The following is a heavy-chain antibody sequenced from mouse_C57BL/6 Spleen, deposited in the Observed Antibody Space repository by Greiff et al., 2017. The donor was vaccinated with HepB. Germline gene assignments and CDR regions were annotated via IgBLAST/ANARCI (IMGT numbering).Heavy chain of an antibody. D-gene: IGHD3-3*01. CDR2: IRLKSDNYAT. CDR3: TEGDPYWYFDV. CDR1: GFTFSNYR. J-gene: IGHJ1*03. Sequence: DVKLEESGGGLVQPGGSMKLSCVASGFTFSNYRMNWVRQSPEKGLEWVAQIRLKSDNYATHYAESVKGRFTISRDDSKSSVYLQMNNLRAEDTGIYYCTEGDPYWYFDVWGTGTTVTVSS. V-gene: IGHV6-3*01.